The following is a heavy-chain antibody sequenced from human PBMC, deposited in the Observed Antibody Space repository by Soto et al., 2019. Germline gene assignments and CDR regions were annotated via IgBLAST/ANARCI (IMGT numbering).Heavy chain of an antibody. Sequence: SETLSLTCTVSGGSISSGGYYWSWIRQHPGKGLEWIGYIYYSGSTYYNTSLKSRVTISVDTSKNQFSLKLSSVTAADTAVYYCARATAVGSGYYGPGRYYFDYWGQGTLVTVSS. CDR2: IYYSGST. V-gene: IGHV4-31*03. CDR1: GGSISSGGYY. CDR3: ARATAVGSGYYGPGRYYFDY. J-gene: IGHJ4*02. D-gene: IGHD3-3*01.